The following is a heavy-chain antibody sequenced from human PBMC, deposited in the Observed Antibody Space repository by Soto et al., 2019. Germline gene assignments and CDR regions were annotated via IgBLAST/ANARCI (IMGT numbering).Heavy chain of an antibody. D-gene: IGHD2-15*01. CDR1: TFTFSDFG. CDR3: AKSTYCNGGSCFPQY. CDR2: ISYDGSAQ. V-gene: IGHV3-30*18. Sequence: QVQVEEFGGGVVQPGRSLRLSCAGPTFTFSDFGFHWVRQAPGKGLEWVAMISYDGSAQYYGDSVQGRFTIYRDDSKNTVYLQMNSLRAEDTAMYYCAKSTYCNGGSCFPQYWGPGTLVTVSS. J-gene: IGHJ4*02.